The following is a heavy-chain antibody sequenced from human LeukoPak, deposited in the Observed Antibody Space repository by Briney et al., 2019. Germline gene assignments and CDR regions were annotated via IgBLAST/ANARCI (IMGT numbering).Heavy chain of an antibody. J-gene: IGHJ6*02. CDR1: GFTFGDYA. CDR3: AREHYYDKALRHYGMDV. D-gene: IGHD3-22*01. Sequence: GGSLRLSCTASGFTFGDYAMSWVRQAPGKGLEWVGFIRSKFYGGTTDYAASVKGRFTISRDDSKSVAYLQMSSLKTEDTAVYYCAREHYYDKALRHYGMDVWGQGTTVTVSS. CDR2: IRSKFYGGTT. V-gene: IGHV3-49*04.